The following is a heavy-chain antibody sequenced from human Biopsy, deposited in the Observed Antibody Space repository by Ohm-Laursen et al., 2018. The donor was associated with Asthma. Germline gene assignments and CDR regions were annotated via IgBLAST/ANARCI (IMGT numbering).Heavy chain of an antibody. CDR2: HDHEEGGT. CDR1: GYSLTDLS. V-gene: IGHV1-24*01. D-gene: IGHD4-17*01. CDR3: ASDLPKDYVRYNFQF. Sequence: ASVKVSCKVSGYSLTDLSMHWVRQAPGQGLEWMGGHDHEEGGTVNARRFQGRVTMTEDTSTDTAYMELGSLSSDDTAVYYCASDLPKDYVRYNFQFWGQGTLVTVSS. J-gene: IGHJ4*02.